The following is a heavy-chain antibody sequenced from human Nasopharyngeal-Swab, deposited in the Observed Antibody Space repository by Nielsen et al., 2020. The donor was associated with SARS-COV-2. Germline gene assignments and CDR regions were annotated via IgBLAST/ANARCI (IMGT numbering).Heavy chain of an antibody. CDR3: TTDPQQWLVEYYYYMDV. V-gene: IGHV3-15*01. CDR1: GFTFSNAW. J-gene: IGHJ6*03. Sequence: GRSLRLSCAASGFTFSNAWMSWVRQAPAKGLEWVGRIKSKTDGRTTDYAAPVKGRFTISRDDSKNTLYLQMNSLKTEDTAVYYCTTDPQQWLVEYYYYMDVWGKGTTVTVSS. CDR2: IKSKTDGRTT. D-gene: IGHD6-19*01.